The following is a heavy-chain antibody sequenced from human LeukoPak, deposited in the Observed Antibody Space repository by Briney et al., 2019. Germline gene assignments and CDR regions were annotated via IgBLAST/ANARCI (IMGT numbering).Heavy chain of an antibody. V-gene: IGHV3-23*01. Sequence: PGGSLRLSCVVSGITLSNYGMSWVRQAPGKGLEWVSGIGERGGSTNYADSVKGRFTISRDNAKNTLYLQMNSLRAEDTAVYYCATVFKGSSLQDYWGQGTLVTVSS. CDR1: GITLSNYG. CDR3: ATVFKGSSLQDY. CDR2: IGERGGST. J-gene: IGHJ4*02. D-gene: IGHD1-26*01.